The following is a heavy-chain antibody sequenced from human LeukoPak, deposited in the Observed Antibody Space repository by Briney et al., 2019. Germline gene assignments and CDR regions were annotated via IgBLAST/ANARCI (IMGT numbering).Heavy chain of an antibody. V-gene: IGHV1-46*03. J-gene: IGHJ4*02. CDR2: INPSGGST. D-gene: IGHD2-8*01. CDR3: ARGQDIVLMVYATHLYFDY. Sequence: GASVKVSCKASGYTFTSYYMHWVRQAPGQGLEWMGIINPSGGSTSYAQKFQGRVTMTRDTSTSTVYMELSSLRSEDTAVYYCARGQDIVLMVYATHLYFDYWGQGTRVSVSS. CDR1: GYTFTSYY.